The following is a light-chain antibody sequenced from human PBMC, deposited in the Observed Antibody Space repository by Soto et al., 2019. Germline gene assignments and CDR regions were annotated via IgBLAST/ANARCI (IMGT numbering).Light chain of an antibody. Sequence: YELTQPPSVSVAPGKTARITCGGNNIGSKSVHWYQQKPGQAPVLVIYYDSDRPSGIPERFSGSNSGNTATLTISRVEAGDEADYYCQVWDSSSDHRVFGTGTKVTVL. V-gene: IGLV3-21*04. CDR2: YDS. J-gene: IGLJ1*01. CDR1: NIGSKS. CDR3: QVWDSSSDHRV.